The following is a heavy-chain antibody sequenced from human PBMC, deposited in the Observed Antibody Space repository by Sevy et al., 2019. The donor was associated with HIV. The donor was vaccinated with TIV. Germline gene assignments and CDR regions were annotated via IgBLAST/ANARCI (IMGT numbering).Heavy chain of an antibody. CDR2: FKSETKTAAEPT. V-gene: IGHV3-15*01. J-gene: IGHJ4*02. D-gene: IGHD1-26*01. CDR1: GFTFSNAW. Sequence: GGSLRLSCGVSGFTFSNAWMMWVRQAPGKGLEWVGRFKSETKTAAEPTDYAAPVRGRFTISRDDSKKTLYLQLNSLESEDTAVYYCAAVIVGAVTTRAIVFDHWGPGVLVTVSS. CDR3: AAVIVGAVTTRAIVFDH.